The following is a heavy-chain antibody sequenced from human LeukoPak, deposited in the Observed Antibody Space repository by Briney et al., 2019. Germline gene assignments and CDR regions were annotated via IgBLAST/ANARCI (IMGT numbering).Heavy chain of an antibody. J-gene: IGHJ4*02. CDR1: GFTFDDFA. Sequence: PGRSLRLSCAASGFTFDDFAMHWVRQAPGKGLEWVSAISWNSDNIVYADSVKGRSTISRDNAKKSLYLQMNSLRAEETAVYYCAREAHCTDGVCYLNYFDFWGQGTLVTVSS. CDR2: ISWNSDNI. D-gene: IGHD2-8*01. V-gene: IGHV3-9*01. CDR3: AREAHCTDGVCYLNYFDF.